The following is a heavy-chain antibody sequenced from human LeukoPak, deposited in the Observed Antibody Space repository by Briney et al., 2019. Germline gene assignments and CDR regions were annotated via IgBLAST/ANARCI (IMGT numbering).Heavy chain of an antibody. D-gene: IGHD4-17*01. V-gene: IGHV3-30*02. Sequence: GGSLRLSCAASGFTFSSYGMHWVRQAPGKGLEWVAFIRYDGSNKYYADSVKGRFTISRDNSKNTLYLQMNSLRAEDTAVYYCAKEGHAYGSPYYFAYWVQGTLVTVSS. J-gene: IGHJ4*02. CDR2: IRYDGSNK. CDR3: AKEGHAYGSPYYFAY. CDR1: GFTFSSYG.